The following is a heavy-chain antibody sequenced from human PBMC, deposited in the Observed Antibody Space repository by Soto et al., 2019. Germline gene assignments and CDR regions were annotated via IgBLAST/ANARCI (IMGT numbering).Heavy chain of an antibody. CDR2: IVVGSGNT. CDR1: GFTFTSSA. CDR3: AADTWFGELSAEYYFDY. V-gene: IGHV1-58*01. D-gene: IGHD3-10*01. Sequence: ASVKVSCKASGFTFTSSAVQWVRQARGQRLEWIGWIVVGSGNTNYAQKFQERVTITRDMSTSTAYMELSSLRSEDTAVYYCAADTWFGELSAEYYFDYWGQGTLVTVSS. J-gene: IGHJ4*02.